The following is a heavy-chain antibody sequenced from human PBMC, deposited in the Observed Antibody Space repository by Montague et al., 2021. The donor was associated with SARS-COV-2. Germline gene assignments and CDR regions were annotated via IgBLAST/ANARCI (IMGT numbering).Heavy chain of an antibody. CDR2: INHGGST. Sequence: SETLSLTCAVHGTSFSGYYWNWLRQPPRKGLEWIGEINHGGSTKYSPSLKSRLTISADTSKNQFSLKLTSVAAADTAVYYCARLRDGVVPSPILGVGPYYSYYYMDVWGKGTTVTVSS. J-gene: IGHJ6*03. CDR1: GTSFSGYY. V-gene: IGHV4-34*01. D-gene: IGHD3-10*01. CDR3: ARLRDGVVPSPILGVGPYYSYYYMDV.